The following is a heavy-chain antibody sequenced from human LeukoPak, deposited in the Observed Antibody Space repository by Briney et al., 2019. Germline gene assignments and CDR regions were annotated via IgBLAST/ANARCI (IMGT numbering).Heavy chain of an antibody. CDR2: IKSDGTNT. J-gene: IGHJ3*02. Sequence: PGGSLRLSCSGSGITFSSYWMHWVRQVPGKGLVWLSYIKSDGTNTGYADSVKGRFTVSRDNAKNTLYLEMNSLRGDDTAVYYCARSPRVYDSSGHLHDAFDMWGQGTMVTVSS. CDR3: ARSPRVYDSSGHLHDAFDM. D-gene: IGHD3-22*01. CDR1: GITFSSYW. V-gene: IGHV3-74*01.